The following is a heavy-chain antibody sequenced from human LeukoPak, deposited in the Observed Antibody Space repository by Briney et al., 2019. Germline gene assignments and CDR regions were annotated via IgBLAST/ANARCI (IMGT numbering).Heavy chain of an antibody. CDR3: ASFADGYNYFDY. J-gene: IGHJ4*02. CDR1: GYTFTSYY. Sequence: GASVKVSCKASGYTFTSYYMHWARQAPGQGLEWMGIINPSGGSTSYAQKFQGRVTMTRDTSTSTVYMELSSLRSEDTAVYYCASFADGYNYFDYWGQGTLVTVSS. CDR2: INPSGGST. V-gene: IGHV1-46*01. D-gene: IGHD5-24*01.